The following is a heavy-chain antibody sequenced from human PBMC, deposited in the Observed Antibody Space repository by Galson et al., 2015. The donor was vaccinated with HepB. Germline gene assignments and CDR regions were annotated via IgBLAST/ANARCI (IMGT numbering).Heavy chain of an antibody. D-gene: IGHD1-26*01. J-gene: IGHJ6*02. CDR3: ARRRDEGAYYYGMDV. Sequence: QSGAEVKKPGESLRISCKASGYFFSTYWISWVRQMPGKDLEWMGIIHPGDSATRYSPSFQGRVTFSADKSIKTVYVQWSSLKASDTAIYFCARRRDEGAYYYGMDVWGQGTTVTVSS. V-gene: IGHV5-51*01. CDR1: GYFFSTYW. CDR2: IHPGDSAT.